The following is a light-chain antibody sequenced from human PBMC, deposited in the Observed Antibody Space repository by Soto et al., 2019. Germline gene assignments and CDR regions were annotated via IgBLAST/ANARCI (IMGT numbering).Light chain of an antibody. CDR2: GAS. CDR3: QQYGDSPWT. J-gene: IGKJ1*01. CDR1: QSVSSSY. Sequence: ALTQFPGTLSSSPGERATLSCRASQSVSSSYLAWYQQKPGQAPRLLIYGASSRATGIPDRFSGSGSGTDFTLTINRLEPEDFAAYFCQQYGDSPWTFGQGTKVEI. V-gene: IGKV3-20*01.